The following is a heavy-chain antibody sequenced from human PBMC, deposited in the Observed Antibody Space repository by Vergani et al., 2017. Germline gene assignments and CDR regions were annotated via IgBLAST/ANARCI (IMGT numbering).Heavy chain of an antibody. J-gene: IGHJ4*02. D-gene: IGHD6-13*01. CDR2: INPSGGST. V-gene: IGHV1-46*01. Sequence: QVQLVQSGAEVKKPGSSVKVSCKASGGTFSSYTISWVRQAPGQGLEWMGIINPSGGSTSYAQKFQGRVTMTRDTSTSTVYMELSSLRSEDTAVYYCARDQQLVPWGIDYWGQGTLVTVSS. CDR1: GGTFSSYT. CDR3: ARDQQLVPWGIDY.